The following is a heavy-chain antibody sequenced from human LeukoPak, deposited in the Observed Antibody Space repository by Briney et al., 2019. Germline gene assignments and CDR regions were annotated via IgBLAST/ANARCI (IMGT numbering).Heavy chain of an antibody. CDR2: IYYSGST. J-gene: IGHJ3*02. Sequence: PSETLSLTCTVSGGSISSYYRSWIRQPPGKGLEWIGYIYYSGSTNYNPSLKSRVTISVDTSKNQFSLKLSSVTVADTAVYYCACRHDAFDIWGQGTMVTVSS. V-gene: IGHV4-59*01. CDR3: ACRHDAFDI. CDR1: GGSISSYY.